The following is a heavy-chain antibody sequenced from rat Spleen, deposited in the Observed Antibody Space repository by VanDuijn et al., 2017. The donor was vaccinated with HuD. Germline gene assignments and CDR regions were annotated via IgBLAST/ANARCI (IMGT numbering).Heavy chain of an antibody. J-gene: IGHJ3*01. CDR3: ARGGAAIWSNWFAY. V-gene: IGHV6-6*01. D-gene: IGHD1-2*01. CDR2: LKTTSNNYAA. Sequence: EVQVLESGGGLMQPGNSLKLSCATSGFTFSTAWMYWYRQFPEKRLEWVARLKTTSNNYAADYTESVKGRFTISRDDSTSSLYLQMTSLRSEDTAIYYCARGGAAIWSNWFAYWGQGTLVTVSS. CDR1: GFTFSTAW.